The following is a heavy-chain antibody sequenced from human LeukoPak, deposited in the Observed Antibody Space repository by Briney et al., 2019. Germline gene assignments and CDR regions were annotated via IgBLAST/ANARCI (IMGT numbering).Heavy chain of an antibody. J-gene: IGHJ4*02. CDR1: GYTSTGYH. D-gene: IGHD3-16*01. Sequence: ASVKVSCKASGYTSTGYHTHWVRQAPGQGLEWMGWISPNSGYTYYTQKFQGRVTMTRATSITTVYMVLSRLTSDDTAVYYCARSGFMWGFDYWGQGTLVTVSS. CDR2: ISPNSGYT. V-gene: IGHV1-2*02. CDR3: ARSGFMWGFDY.